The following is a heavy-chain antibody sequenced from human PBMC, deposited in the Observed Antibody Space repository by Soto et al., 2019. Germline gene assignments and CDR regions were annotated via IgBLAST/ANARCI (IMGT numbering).Heavy chain of an antibody. CDR2: ISGTGGST. D-gene: IGHD3-16*01. Sequence: EGSRRCSGSASGCTFTSYAFTWFHQSPGKGLGWVSAISGTGGSTFYSDSVMGCFTISTDNSKNTLYLRSNSWIPDDTAAYSCARGDTTIITDDYGMAVWRQGTTVTVSS. CDR1: GCTFTSYA. V-gene: IGHV3-23*01. J-gene: IGHJ6*02. CDR3: ARGDTTIITDDYGMAV.